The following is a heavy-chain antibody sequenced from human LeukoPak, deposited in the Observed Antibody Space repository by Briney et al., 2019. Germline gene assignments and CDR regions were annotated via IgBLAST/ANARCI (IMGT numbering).Heavy chain of an antibody. CDR1: GITFSTSS. CDR2: ITSGDKT. Sequence: PWGSLRLSCAASGITFSTSSMSWVRQAPGKGLELVSAITSGDKTYYADSVRGRFTVSRDNSKNTLFVQMNSLRAEDTAIYYCAKELKKDDTSYGFDYWGQGTLVTVSS. V-gene: IGHV3-23*01. D-gene: IGHD5-18*01. CDR3: AKELKKDDTSYGFDY. J-gene: IGHJ4*02.